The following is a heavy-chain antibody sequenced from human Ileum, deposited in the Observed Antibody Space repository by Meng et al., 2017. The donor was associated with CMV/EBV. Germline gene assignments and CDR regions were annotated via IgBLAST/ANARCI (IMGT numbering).Heavy chain of an antibody. CDR3: TTDEKRLFGGPDAFEI. D-gene: IGHD5-12*01. CDR2: IKSKTDGATK. Sequence: GESLKISCAASGFPFSLAWLSWVRQAPGKGLEWVGRIKSKTDGATKEYAAPVKGRFTISRDESKHTLYLEMNNLNTEDTAVYYCTTDEKRLFGGPDAFEIWGQGTMVTVSS. J-gene: IGHJ3*02. CDR1: GFPFSLAW. V-gene: IGHV3-15*01.